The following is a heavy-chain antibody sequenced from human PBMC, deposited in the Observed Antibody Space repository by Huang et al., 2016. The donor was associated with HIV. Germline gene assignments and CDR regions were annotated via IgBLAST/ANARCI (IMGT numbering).Heavy chain of an antibody. J-gene: IGHJ4*02. CDR3: ARGSRQGKYYYGSGTAY. CDR2: IKSDWSST. D-gene: IGHD3-10*01. CDR1: GFTFSSYW. V-gene: IGHV3-74*01. Sequence: EVQLVESGGGLVQPGGSLRLSCAASGFTFSSYWLHWVRQVPGKGLVWVSHIKSDWSSTSDADSVKGRFTISRDNAKNTLYLQMNSLRAEDTAVYYCARGSRQGKYYYGSGTAYWGQGTLVTVSS.